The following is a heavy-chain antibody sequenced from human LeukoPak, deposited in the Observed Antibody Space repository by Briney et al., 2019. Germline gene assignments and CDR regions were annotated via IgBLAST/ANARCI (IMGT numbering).Heavy chain of an antibody. CDR2: ISSSSSYI. Sequence: GGSLRLSCAASGFTFSSYSMNWVRQAPGKGLEWVSSISSSSSYIYYADSVKGRFTISRDNAKNSLYLQMNSLRAEDTAVYYCARDPNYYGSGSYYRYFDYWGQGTLVTVSS. CDR1: GFTFSSYS. J-gene: IGHJ4*02. V-gene: IGHV3-21*01. D-gene: IGHD3-10*01. CDR3: ARDPNYYGSGSYYRYFDY.